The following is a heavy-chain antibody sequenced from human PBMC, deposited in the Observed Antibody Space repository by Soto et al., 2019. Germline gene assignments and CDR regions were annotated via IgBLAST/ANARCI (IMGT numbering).Heavy chain of an antibody. J-gene: IGHJ3*02. Sequence: ASVKVSCKASGYTFTGYYMHWVRQAPGQGLEWMGWINPNSGGTNYAQKFQGRVTMTRDTSISTAYMELSRLRSDDTAVYYCARVKPITYYYDSSGSAGDAFDIWGQGTMVTVSS. CDR1: GYTFTGYY. CDR3: ARVKPITYYYDSSGSAGDAFDI. D-gene: IGHD3-22*01. V-gene: IGHV1-2*02. CDR2: INPNSGGT.